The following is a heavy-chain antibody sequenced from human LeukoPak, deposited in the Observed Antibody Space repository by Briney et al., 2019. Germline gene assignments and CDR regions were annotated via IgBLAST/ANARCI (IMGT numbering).Heavy chain of an antibody. D-gene: IGHD3-22*01. V-gene: IGHV3-30*18. Sequence: LRLSCAASGFTFSSYGMHWVRQAPGKGLEWVAVISYDGSNKYYADSVKGRFTISRDNSKNTLYLQMNSLRAEDTAVYYCGKDVSPKYYYDSSVMIDYWGQGTLVTVSS. CDR3: GKDVSPKYYYDSSVMIDY. CDR2: ISYDGSNK. J-gene: IGHJ4*02. CDR1: GFTFSSYG.